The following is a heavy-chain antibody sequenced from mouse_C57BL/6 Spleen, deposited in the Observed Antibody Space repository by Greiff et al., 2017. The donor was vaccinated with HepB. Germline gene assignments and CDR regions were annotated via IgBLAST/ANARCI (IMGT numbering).Heavy chain of an antibody. CDR2: ISDGGSYT. V-gene: IGHV5-4*01. D-gene: IGHD1-1*01. CDR1: GFTFSSYA. CDR3: AREGRDYYGSAAWFAY. Sequence: EVKLVESGGGLVKPGGSLKLSCAASGFTFSSYAMSWVRQTPEKRLEWVATISDGGSYTYYPDNVKGRFTISRDNAKNNLYLQMSHLKSEDPAMYYCAREGRDYYGSAAWFAYWGQGTLVTVSA. J-gene: IGHJ3*01.